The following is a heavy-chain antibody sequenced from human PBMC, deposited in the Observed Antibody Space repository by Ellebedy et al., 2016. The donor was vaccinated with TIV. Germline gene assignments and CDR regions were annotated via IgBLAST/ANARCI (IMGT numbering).Heavy chain of an antibody. J-gene: IGHJ4*02. CDR1: GFTFDDYT. Sequence: GESLKISCAASGFTFDDYTMHWVRQAPGKGLEWVSLISWDGGSTYYADSVKGRFTISRDNSKNSLYLQMNSLRTEDTALYYCAKDTAWGSYLGYFDYWGQGTLVTVSS. V-gene: IGHV3-43*01. D-gene: IGHD3-16*02. CDR2: ISWDGGST. CDR3: AKDTAWGSYLGYFDY.